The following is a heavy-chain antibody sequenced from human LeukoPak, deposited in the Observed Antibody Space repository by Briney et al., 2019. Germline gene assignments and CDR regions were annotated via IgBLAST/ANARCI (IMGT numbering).Heavy chain of an antibody. Sequence: SVKVSCKASVCTFSSYTITWVRPAPRQGLEWMGMIIPMLGIANYAQKFQGRVTITADKSTSTAYVEMSSLRSEDTAVYYCARGPYFHHRSGYADTWGQGTLVTVSS. CDR3: ARGPYFHHRSGYADT. D-gene: IGHD6-19*01. V-gene: IGHV1-69*02. J-gene: IGHJ5*02. CDR2: IIPMLGIA. CDR1: VCTFSSYT.